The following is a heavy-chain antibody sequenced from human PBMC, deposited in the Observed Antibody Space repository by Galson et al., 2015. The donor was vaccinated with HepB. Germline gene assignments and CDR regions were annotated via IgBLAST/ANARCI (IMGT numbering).Heavy chain of an antibody. CDR1: GFTFSMYW. V-gene: IGHV3-7*01. Sequence: SLRLSCAASGFTFSMYWMNWVRQTPGKGLEWVANIKQDGSEKYYVDSVKGRFTISRDNTANALYLQMNSRRAEDTAVYYCARDYDPSARPLSYFDLWGRGTLVTVSS. J-gene: IGHJ2*01. CDR2: IKQDGSEK. D-gene: IGHD3-3*01. CDR3: ARDYDPSARPLSYFDL.